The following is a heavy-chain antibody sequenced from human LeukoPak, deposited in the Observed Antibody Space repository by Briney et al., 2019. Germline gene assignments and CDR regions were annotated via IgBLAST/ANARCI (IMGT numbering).Heavy chain of an antibody. Sequence: SETLSLICTVSGGSISSSSYYWGWIRQPPGKGLEWIGSIYYSGSTYYNPSLKSRVTISVDTSKNQFSLKLSSVTAADTAVYYCARGDSGSYPFDYWGQGTLVTVSS. CDR3: ARGDSGSYPFDY. CDR2: IYYSGST. J-gene: IGHJ4*02. D-gene: IGHD1-26*01. CDR1: GGSISSSSYY. V-gene: IGHV4-39*07.